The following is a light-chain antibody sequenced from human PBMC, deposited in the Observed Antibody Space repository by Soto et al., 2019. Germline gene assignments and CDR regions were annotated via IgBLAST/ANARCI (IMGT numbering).Light chain of an antibody. CDR2: DVT. CDR1: SSDVGGYNY. V-gene: IGLV2-14*03. Sequence: QSALTQPASVSGSPGQSITISCTGSSSDVGGYNYVSWYQQHPGKAPKLIIYDVTHRPSGVFDRFSGSKSGNTASLTISGLQAEDEADYYCSSYTSSTTGIFGGGTKLTVL. CDR3: SSYTSSTTGI. J-gene: IGLJ2*01.